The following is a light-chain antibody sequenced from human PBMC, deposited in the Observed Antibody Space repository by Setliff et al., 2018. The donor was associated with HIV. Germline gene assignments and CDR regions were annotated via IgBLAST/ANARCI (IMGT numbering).Light chain of an antibody. Sequence: QSALTQPPSASGTPGQRVAISCSGSSSNIGSNTVDWYQQLPGTAPKLLIYSNNQRPSGVPDRFSGSKAGTSASLVISGLQSDDEADYYCAAWDDSLNVIFGGGTKVTVL. CDR3: AAWDDSLNVI. V-gene: IGLV1-44*01. CDR1: SSNIGSNT. J-gene: IGLJ2*01. CDR2: SNN.